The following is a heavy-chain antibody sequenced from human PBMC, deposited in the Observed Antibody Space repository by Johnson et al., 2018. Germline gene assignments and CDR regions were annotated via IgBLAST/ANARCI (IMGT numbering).Heavy chain of an antibody. J-gene: IGHJ6*02. CDR1: GFTFSSYG. CDR2: IWYDGSNK. CDR3: AKDDLNYYGMDV. Sequence: QVQLVESGGGVVQPGRSLRLSCAASGFTFSSYGMHWVRQAPGKGLEWVAVIWYDGSNKYYADSVKGRFTIARDNSKNTLYLQMNSLRAEETALYYCAKDDLNYYGMDVWGQGTTVTVSS. V-gene: IGHV3-33*06.